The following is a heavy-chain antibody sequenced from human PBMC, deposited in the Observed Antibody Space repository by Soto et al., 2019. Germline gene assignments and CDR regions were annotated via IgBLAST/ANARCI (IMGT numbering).Heavy chain of an antibody. Sequence: GGSLRLSCAASGFTFSNAWMSWVRQAPGKGLEWVGRIKSKTDGGTTDYAAPVKGRFTISRDDSKNTLYLQMNSLKTEDTAVYYCTTVDYGDYVGAFDIWGQGTMVTVSS. D-gene: IGHD4-17*01. CDR1: GFTFSNAW. V-gene: IGHV3-15*01. J-gene: IGHJ3*02. CDR2: IKSKTDGGTT. CDR3: TTVDYGDYVGAFDI.